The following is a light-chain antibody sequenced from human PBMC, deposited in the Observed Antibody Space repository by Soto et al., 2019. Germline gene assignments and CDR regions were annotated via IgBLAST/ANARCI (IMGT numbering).Light chain of an antibody. J-gene: IGKJ4*01. CDR1: QSVSTY. V-gene: IGKV3-11*01. CDR3: QHRGNWPLT. CDR2: DAS. Sequence: EIVLTQSPATLSLSPGERATLSCRASQSVSTYFAWYQQKPGQAPRLLIYDASTRATGIPARFSGSGSGTDFTLTISSLEPDDLAVYYCQHRGNWPLTFGGGTKVEIK.